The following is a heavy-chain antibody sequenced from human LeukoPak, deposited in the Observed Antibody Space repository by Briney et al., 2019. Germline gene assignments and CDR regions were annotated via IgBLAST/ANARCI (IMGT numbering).Heavy chain of an antibody. D-gene: IGHD3-3*01. J-gene: IGHJ4*02. CDR3: ARAPSGYYRYFDC. CDR1: EFTFSSYT. CDR2: ISYDGSDK. V-gene: IGHV3-30*04. Sequence: PGGSLRLSCAASEFTFSSYTMHWVRQAPGKGLEWVALISYDGSDKYYADSVKGRFTIPGDNCKNTVYLKMNNLRAEDATMYYCARAPSGYYRYFDCWGQGTLVTVS.